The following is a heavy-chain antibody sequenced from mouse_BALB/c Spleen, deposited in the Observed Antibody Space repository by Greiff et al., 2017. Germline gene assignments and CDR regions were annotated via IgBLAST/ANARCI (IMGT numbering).Heavy chain of an antibody. CDR2: IRSKSNNYAT. CDR3: VRERGEYYGSDYAMDY. D-gene: IGHD1-1*01. Sequence: EVKLMESGGGLVQPKGSLKLSCAASGFTFNTYAMHWVCQAPGKGLEWVARIRSKSNNYATYYADSVKDRFTISRDDSQSMLYLQMNNLKTEDTAMYYCVRERGEYYGSDYAMDYWGQGTSVTVSS. J-gene: IGHJ4*01. V-gene: IGHV10-3*03. CDR1: GFTFNTYA.